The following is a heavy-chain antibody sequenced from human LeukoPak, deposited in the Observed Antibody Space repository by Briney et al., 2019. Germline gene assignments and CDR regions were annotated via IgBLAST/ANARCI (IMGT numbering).Heavy chain of an antibody. CDR1: GFIFTSNR. V-gene: IGHV3-7*01. D-gene: IGHD3-16*01. CDR3: TRGLGEHGGVSDR. CDR2: VKHDGSEQ. Sequence: GGSLRLSCAASGFIFTSNRMNWVRQAPGKGLEWVANVKHDGSEQIYVDSVKGRFTISRDNAKDSVYLQMNSLRAEDTAVYYCTRGLGEHGGVSDRWGQGTLVIVS. J-gene: IGHJ5*02.